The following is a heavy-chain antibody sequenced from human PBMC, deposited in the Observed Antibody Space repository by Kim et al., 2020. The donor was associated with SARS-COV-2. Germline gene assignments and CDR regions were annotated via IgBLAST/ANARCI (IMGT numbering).Heavy chain of an antibody. Sequence: ASVKVSCKASGYTFTSYAMHWVRQAPGQRLEWMGWINAGNGNTKYSQKFQGRVTITRDTSASTAYMELSSLRSEDTAVYYCARDEGGYYYYYGMDVWGQGTTVTVSS. CDR2: INAGNGNT. V-gene: IGHV1-3*01. D-gene: IGHD1-26*01. CDR1: GYTFTSYA. CDR3: ARDEGGYYYYYGMDV. J-gene: IGHJ6*02.